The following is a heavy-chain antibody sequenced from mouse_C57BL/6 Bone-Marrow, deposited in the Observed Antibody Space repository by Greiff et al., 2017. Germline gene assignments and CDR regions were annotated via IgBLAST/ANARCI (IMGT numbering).Heavy chain of an antibody. CDR3: TPYDYGSSYTY. J-gene: IGHJ3*01. Sequence: QVQLQQSGAELVRPWASVTLSCKASGYTFTDYEMHWVKQTPVHGLEWIGVIDPETGGTDYNQKFKGKAILTADKSSSTAYMQLRSLTSEDSAVYYCTPYDYGSSYTYWGQGTLVTVSA. V-gene: IGHV1-15*01. CDR1: GYTFTDYE. CDR2: IDPETGGT. D-gene: IGHD1-1*01.